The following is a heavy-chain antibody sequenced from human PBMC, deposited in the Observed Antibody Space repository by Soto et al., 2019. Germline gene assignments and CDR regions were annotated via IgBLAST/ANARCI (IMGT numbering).Heavy chain of an antibody. CDR2: IKDKGNNYAI. Sequence: EVQLVESGGGLVQPGGYLKLSCEASGFAFSDSAIHWVRQSSGKGLEWVGRIKDKGNNYAIAYAASVTGRFTVSRDDSKNTAYLQINSLKIEDTAIYFCTRHRIIWANHMTAAVSNDGFDIWGQGTMVTVSS. V-gene: IGHV3-73*01. CDR1: GFAFSDSA. CDR3: TRHRIIWANHMTAAVSNDGFDI. D-gene: IGHD2-21*02. J-gene: IGHJ3*02.